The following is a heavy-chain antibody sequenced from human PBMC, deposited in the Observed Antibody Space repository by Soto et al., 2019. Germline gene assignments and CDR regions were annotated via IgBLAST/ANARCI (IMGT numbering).Heavy chain of an antibody. Sequence: GGSLRLSCAASGFTFSDYYMSWIRQAPGKGLEWVSYISSSGSTIYYADSVKGRFTISRDNAKNSLYLQMNSLRAEDTAVYYCAREGVVQKKISSSSLNTFDYWGQGTLVTVSS. D-gene: IGHD6-6*01. CDR3: AREGVVQKKISSSSLNTFDY. CDR2: ISSSGSTI. V-gene: IGHV3-11*01. J-gene: IGHJ4*02. CDR1: GFTFSDYY.